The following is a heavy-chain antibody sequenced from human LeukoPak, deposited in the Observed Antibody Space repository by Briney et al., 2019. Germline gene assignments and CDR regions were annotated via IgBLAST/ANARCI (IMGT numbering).Heavy chain of an antibody. V-gene: IGHV4-59*05. CDR3: ARQNGVGLFILP. D-gene: IGHD3-3*01. CDR2: IYYSGST. J-gene: IGHJ4*02. CDR1: GGSISSYY. Sequence: SETLSLTCTVSGGSISSYYWSWIRQPPGKGLEWIGSIYYSGSTYYNPSLKSRVTISVDTSKNQFSLKLTSVTAADTAVYYCARQNGVGLFILPGGQGTLVTVSS.